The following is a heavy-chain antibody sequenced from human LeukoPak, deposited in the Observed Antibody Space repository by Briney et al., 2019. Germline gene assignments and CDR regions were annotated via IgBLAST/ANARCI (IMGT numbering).Heavy chain of an antibody. D-gene: IGHD6-19*01. CDR2: FYSGDTT. CDR1: GFTVSSTY. J-gene: IGHJ4*02. Sequence: GGSLRLPCAASGFTVSSTYMSWVRQAPGKGLEWVSVFYSGDTTYYANSVKGRFTISRDSSKNMLYLQMNSLRAEDTAVYYCAREAVAGYFDYWGQGTLVTVSS. V-gene: IGHV3-66*01. CDR3: AREAVAGYFDY.